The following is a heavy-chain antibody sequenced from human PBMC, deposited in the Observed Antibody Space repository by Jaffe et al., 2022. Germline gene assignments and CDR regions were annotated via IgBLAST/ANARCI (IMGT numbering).Heavy chain of an antibody. J-gene: IGHJ6*03. CDR1: GGSISSGSYY. CDR3: ARAQLVRDYYYYYYMDV. CDR2: IYTSGST. D-gene: IGHD6-13*01. Sequence: QVQLQESGPGLVKPSQTLSLTCTVSGGSISSGSYYWSWIRQPAGKGLEWIGRIYTSGSTNYNPSLKSRVTISVDTSKNQFSLKLSSVTAADTAVYYCARAQLVRDYYYYYYMDVWGKGTTVTVSS. V-gene: IGHV4-61*02.